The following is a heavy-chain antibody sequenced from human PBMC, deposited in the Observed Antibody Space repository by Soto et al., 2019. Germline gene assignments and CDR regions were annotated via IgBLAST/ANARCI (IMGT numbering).Heavy chain of an antibody. J-gene: IGHJ4*02. CDR2: VRSKTNSYAT. D-gene: IGHD2-21*01. V-gene: IGHV3-73*01. CDR1: GFSFSGSA. CDR3: VGPSPDPYCGGDCYAFDY. Sequence: GGSLRLSCATSGFSFSGSAMHWVRQAAGKGLEWVGRVRSKTNSYATAYAASVDGRFTISRDDSKNTAYLQMNSLKTEDTAVYYCVGPSPDPYCGGDCYAFDYWGQGVLVTVSS.